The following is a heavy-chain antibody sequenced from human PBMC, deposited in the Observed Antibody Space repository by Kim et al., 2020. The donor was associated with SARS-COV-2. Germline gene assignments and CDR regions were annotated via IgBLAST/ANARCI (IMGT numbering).Heavy chain of an antibody. CDR1: GYSFTSYW. J-gene: IGHJ5*02. CDR2: IYPGDSDT. Sequence: GESLKISCKGSGYSFTSYWIGWVRQMPGKGLEWMGIIYPGDSDTRYSPSFQGQVTISADKSISTAYLQWSSLKASDTAMYYCARLDYDILTGYESGWFDPWGKGTLVTVSS. D-gene: IGHD3-9*01. V-gene: IGHV5-51*01. CDR3: ARLDYDILTGYESGWFDP.